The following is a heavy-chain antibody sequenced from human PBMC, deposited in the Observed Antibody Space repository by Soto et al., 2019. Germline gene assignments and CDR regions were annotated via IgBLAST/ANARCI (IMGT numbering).Heavy chain of an antibody. CDR3: PKGSGTYFYGMDV. D-gene: IGHD1-26*01. CDR2: IYHSGST. CDR1: GGSISSSNW. V-gene: IGHV4-4*02. J-gene: IGHJ6*02. Sequence: PSETLSLTCAVSGGSISSSNWWSWVRQPPGKGLEWIGEIYHSGSTNYNPSLKSRVTISVDKSKNQFSLKLSSVTAADTAVYYLPKGSGTYFYGMDVCGQGTTVTVSS.